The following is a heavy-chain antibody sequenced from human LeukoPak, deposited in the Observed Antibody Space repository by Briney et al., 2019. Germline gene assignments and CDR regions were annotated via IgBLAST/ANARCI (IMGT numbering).Heavy chain of an antibody. CDR3: ARHGGTRVTLVEVYYFDY. D-gene: IGHD4-11*01. J-gene: IGHJ4*02. CDR2: IYYTGGT. CDR1: GFTFSSYSMN. V-gene: IGHV4-39*01. Sequence: PGGSLRLSCAASGFTFSSYSMNWVRQAPEKGLEWIGSIYYTGGTYYSPSLKSRVTISVDTSKNQFSLKLSSVTAADTAVYYCARHGGTRVTLVEVYYFDYWGQGTLVTVSS.